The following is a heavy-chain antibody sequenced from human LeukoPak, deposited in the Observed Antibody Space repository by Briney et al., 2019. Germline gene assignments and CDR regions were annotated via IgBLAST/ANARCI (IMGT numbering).Heavy chain of an antibody. V-gene: IGHV3-7*03. CDR2: LKEDGSRQ. Sequence: GGSLRLSCAAFGFSVSIYWMSWVRQAPGKGLEWVAALKEDGSRQYYVDSVTGRFTISRDNAKNSLYLQMSSLRVEDTAVYYCARDLSSGDGYWGQGTVVTVSS. CDR3: ARDLSSGDGY. J-gene: IGHJ4*02. CDR1: GFSVSIYW. D-gene: IGHD3-22*01.